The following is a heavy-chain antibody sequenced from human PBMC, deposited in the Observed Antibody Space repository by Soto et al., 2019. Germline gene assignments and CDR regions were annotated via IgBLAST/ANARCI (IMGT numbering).Heavy chain of an antibody. CDR1: GFTFSTYS. J-gene: IGHJ3*02. D-gene: IGHD2-15*01. CDR2: ISSSSGTI. CDR3: ARCSGGTCYSHAFQI. V-gene: IGHV3-48*01. Sequence: GGSLRLSCAASGFTFSTYSMNWVRQAPGKGLEWVSYISSSSGTIYYADSVKGRFTISRDNAKNSLYLQMNSLRAEDTAVYYCARCSGGTCYSHAFQIWGQGTMVTVSS.